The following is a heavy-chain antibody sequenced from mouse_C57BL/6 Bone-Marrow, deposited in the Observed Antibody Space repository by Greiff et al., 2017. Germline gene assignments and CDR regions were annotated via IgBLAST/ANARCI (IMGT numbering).Heavy chain of an antibody. CDR3: TSSIYYGNPCYFDY. J-gene: IGHJ2*01. D-gene: IGHD2-1*01. CDR1: GFNINDDY. CDR2: IDPENGDT. Sequence: EVQLQQSGAELVRPGASVKLSCTASGFNINDDYMHWVKQRPEQGLEWIGGIDPENGDTEYASKFQGKATITADTSSNTAYLQLSSLTSEDTAVFYCTSSIYYGNPCYFDYWGQGTTPTVSS. V-gene: IGHV14-4*01.